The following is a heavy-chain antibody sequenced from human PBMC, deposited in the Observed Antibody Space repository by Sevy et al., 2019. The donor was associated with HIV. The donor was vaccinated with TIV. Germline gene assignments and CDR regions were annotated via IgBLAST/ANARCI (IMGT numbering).Heavy chain of an antibody. Sequence: GGSLRLSCAASGFSFSNYWMSWVRQAPGKGLEWVANIKLDGSEKYYVDPVKGRFTISRDNAKKSLYLQMNSLRTEDTAVYYCARDCSSTTCLWGMDVWGQGTTVTVSS. CDR3: ARDCSSTTCLWGMDV. V-gene: IGHV3-7*03. D-gene: IGHD2-2*01. J-gene: IGHJ6*02. CDR1: GFSFSNYW. CDR2: IKLDGSEK.